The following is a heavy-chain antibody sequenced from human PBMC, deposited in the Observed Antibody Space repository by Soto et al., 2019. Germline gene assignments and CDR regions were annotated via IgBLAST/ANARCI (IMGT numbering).Heavy chain of an antibody. CDR1: GYTFTSYA. V-gene: IGHV1-3*01. CDR2: INAGNGNT. J-gene: IGHJ4*02. Sequence: ASVKVSCKASGYTFTSYAMHWVRQAPGQRLEWMGWINAGNGNTKYSQKFQGRVTITRDTSASTAYMELSSLRSEDTAVYYCARDREGNYYDSSGLFDYWGQGTLVTVSS. D-gene: IGHD3-22*01. CDR3: ARDREGNYYDSSGLFDY.